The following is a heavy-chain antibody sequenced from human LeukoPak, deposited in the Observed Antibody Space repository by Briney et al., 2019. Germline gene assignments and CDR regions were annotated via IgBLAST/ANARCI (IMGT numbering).Heavy chain of an antibody. J-gene: IGHJ1*01. CDR3: ARRRYYDSTGYLD. Sequence: SETLSLTCTVSGGYISSSSYYWDWIRQPSGRGPEWIGSTYYSGSTYYNPSLKSRVTIFLDTSKNQFSLKLASVTAADTAVYYCARRRYYDSTGYLDWGQGTLVTVSS. CDR1: GGYISSSSYY. CDR2: TYYSGST. D-gene: IGHD3-22*01. V-gene: IGHV4-39*01.